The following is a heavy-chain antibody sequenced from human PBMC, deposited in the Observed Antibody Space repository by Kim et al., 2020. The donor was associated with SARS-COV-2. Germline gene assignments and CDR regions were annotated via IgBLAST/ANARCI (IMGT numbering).Heavy chain of an antibody. CDR3: ARVPRSNFVLGYCSGGSCYPLDY. V-gene: IGHV3-21*01. CDR1: GFTFSSYS. Sequence: GGSLRLSCAASGFTFSSYSMNWVRQAPGKGLEWVSSISSSSSYIYYADSVKGRFTISRDNAKNSLYLQMNSLRAEDTAVYYCARVPRSNFVLGYCSGGSCYPLDYWGQGTLVTVSS. D-gene: IGHD2-15*01. CDR2: ISSSSSYI. J-gene: IGHJ4*02.